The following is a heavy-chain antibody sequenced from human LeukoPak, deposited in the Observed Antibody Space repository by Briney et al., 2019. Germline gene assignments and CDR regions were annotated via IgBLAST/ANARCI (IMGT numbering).Heavy chain of an antibody. CDR3: VVSYDSSGYYYYYMDV. Sequence: ASVKVSCKASGGTFSSYAISWVRQAPGQGLEWMGGIIPIFGTANYAQKFQGRVTITAAKSTSTAYMELSSLRSEDTAVYYCVVSYDSSGYYYYYMDVWGKGTMVTVSS. CDR2: IIPIFGTA. J-gene: IGHJ6*03. CDR1: GGTFSSYA. D-gene: IGHD3-22*01. V-gene: IGHV1-69*06.